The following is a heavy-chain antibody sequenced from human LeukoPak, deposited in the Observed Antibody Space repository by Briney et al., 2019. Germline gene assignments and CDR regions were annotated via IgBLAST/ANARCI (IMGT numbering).Heavy chain of an antibody. V-gene: IGHV1-69*01. Sequence: GSSVKVSRKASGGSFSDYPINWVRQAPGQGLEWLGGIIPKYSASNYAQAFQGRVTITADESTNTVYMEMSGLRPDDTAVYYCVRPDRIFGVPAAFDAWGQGTLVAVSS. D-gene: IGHD3-3*02. J-gene: IGHJ3*01. CDR3: VRPDRIFGVPAAFDA. CDR2: IIPKYSAS. CDR1: GGSFSDYP.